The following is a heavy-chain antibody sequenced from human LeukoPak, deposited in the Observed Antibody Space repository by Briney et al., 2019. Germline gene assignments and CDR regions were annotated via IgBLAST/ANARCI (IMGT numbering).Heavy chain of an antibody. V-gene: IGHV3-48*03. Sequence: GGSLRLSCAVSGFPFSIYEMNWVRQAPGKGLEWVSNIGSSGTTRYYADSVKGRFSISRDNAKNSLYLQMNRLRVEDMGVYYCALLAVASDFDYWGQGALVTVSS. D-gene: IGHD6-19*01. CDR1: GFPFSIYE. J-gene: IGHJ4*02. CDR2: IGSSGTTR. CDR3: ALLAVASDFDY.